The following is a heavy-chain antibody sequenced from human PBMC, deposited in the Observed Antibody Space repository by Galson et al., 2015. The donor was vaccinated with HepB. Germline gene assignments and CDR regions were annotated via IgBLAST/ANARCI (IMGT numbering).Heavy chain of an antibody. CDR3: AGRGFYAGSGYLDAFDI. CDR2: INTNTGNP. D-gene: IGHD3-22*01. J-gene: IGHJ3*02. CDR1: GYTFTSYA. V-gene: IGHV7-4-1*02. Sequence: SVKVSCKASGYTFTSYAMNWVRQAPGQGLEWMGWINTNTGNPTYAQGFTGRFVFSLDTSASTAYLQISSLKAEDTAVYYCAGRGFYAGSGYLDAFDIWGQGTMVTVSS.